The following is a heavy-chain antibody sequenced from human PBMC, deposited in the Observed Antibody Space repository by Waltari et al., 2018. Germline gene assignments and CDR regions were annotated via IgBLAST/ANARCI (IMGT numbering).Heavy chain of an antibody. CDR2: IYFSGST. D-gene: IGHD3-22*01. Sequence: QVQLQESGPGLVKPSETLSITCTVPGYSISSGYSWGWTRQPPGKGLEWIGSIYFSGSTYYNPSLKSRVTISVDTSKNQFSLKLSSVTAADTAVYYCARDPGYYDTSGYPAYFDYWGQGTLVTVSS. J-gene: IGHJ4*02. V-gene: IGHV4-38-2*02. CDR3: ARDPGYYDTSGYPAYFDY. CDR1: GYSISSGYS.